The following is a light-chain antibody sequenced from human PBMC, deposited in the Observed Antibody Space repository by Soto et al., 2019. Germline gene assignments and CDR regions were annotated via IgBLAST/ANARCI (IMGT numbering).Light chain of an antibody. CDR1: NSDVGRYNF. Sequence: QSALTQPRSVSGSPGQSVTISCTGTNSDVGRYNFVSWYQQLPGKAPKLLISAVSQRPSGVPDRFSGSKSGNTASLTISGLQAEDEADYYCQSHEGSLTVIFGGGTKLTVL. CDR3: QSHEGSLTVI. J-gene: IGLJ2*01. CDR2: AVS. V-gene: IGLV2-11*01.